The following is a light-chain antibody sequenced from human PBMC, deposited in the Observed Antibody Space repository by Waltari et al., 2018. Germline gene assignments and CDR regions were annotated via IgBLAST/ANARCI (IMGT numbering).Light chain of an antibody. V-gene: IGKV3-20*01. CDR3: QKYERLPAT. J-gene: IGKJ1*01. Sequence: EIVLTQSPGPLSLSPGERATLSCRASQSVGTYLAWYQQTPGQAPRLLIYGASNRAAGIPDRFSGSGSGTDFSLTISRLEPEDFAVYYCQKYERLPATFGQGTKVEIK. CDR1: QSVGTY. CDR2: GAS.